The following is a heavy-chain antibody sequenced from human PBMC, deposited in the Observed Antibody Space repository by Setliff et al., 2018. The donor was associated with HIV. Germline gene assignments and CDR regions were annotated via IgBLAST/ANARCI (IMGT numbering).Heavy chain of an antibody. J-gene: IGHJ3*02. Sequence: ASVKVSCKASGYTFLNYGISWVRQTPGRGLEWMAWINVGNGNTKTARKFQGRVALTTDTSTSTAHMELRNLRSDDTAVYYCARGVNYYDSSGYAPDTFDIWGQGTMVTVSS. D-gene: IGHD3-22*01. CDR1: GYTFLNYG. CDR2: INVGNGNT. CDR3: ARGVNYYDSSGYAPDTFDI. V-gene: IGHV1-18*01.